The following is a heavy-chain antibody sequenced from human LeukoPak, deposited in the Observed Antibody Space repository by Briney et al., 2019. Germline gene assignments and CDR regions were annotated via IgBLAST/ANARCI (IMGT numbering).Heavy chain of an antibody. Sequence: SETLSLTCTVSGGSISSYHWSWLRQPPGKGLEWIGYCHYSGNTNYNPSLKSRATISVDMSKNQFSLTLNSVTAADTAVYYCARSASSTSRSAFDIWGQGTRVTASS. J-gene: IGHJ3*02. V-gene: IGHV4-59*13. CDR2: CHYSGNT. CDR3: ARSASSTSRSAFDI. CDR1: GGSISSYH.